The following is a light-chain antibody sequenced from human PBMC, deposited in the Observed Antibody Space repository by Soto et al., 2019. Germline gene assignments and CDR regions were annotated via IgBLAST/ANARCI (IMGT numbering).Light chain of an antibody. CDR3: QQYSKWPIT. V-gene: IGKV2-30*01. CDR1: QSLVYSDGNTY. CDR2: GIS. Sequence: DVVMTQSPLSLPVTLGQPASISCRSMQSLVYSDGNTYLNWFQQRPGQSPRLLIYGISTRATGIPARFSGSGSGTEFSLTISSLQSEDFAVYYCQQYSKWPITFGQGTRLEIK. J-gene: IGKJ5*01.